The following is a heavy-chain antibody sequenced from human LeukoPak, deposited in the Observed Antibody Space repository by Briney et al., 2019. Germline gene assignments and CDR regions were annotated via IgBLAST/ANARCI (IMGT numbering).Heavy chain of an antibody. CDR1: GGSISSSSYY. V-gene: IGHV4-39*01. J-gene: IGHJ4*02. D-gene: IGHD6-19*01. CDR3: ASPPGGAVAGTPFDY. Sequence: PSETLSLTCTVSGGSISSSSYYWGWIRQPPGTGLEWIGSIYYSGSTYYSPSLKSRVTISVDTSKNQFSLKLSSVTAADTAVYYCASPPGGAVAGTPFDYWGQGTLVTVSS. CDR2: IYYSGST.